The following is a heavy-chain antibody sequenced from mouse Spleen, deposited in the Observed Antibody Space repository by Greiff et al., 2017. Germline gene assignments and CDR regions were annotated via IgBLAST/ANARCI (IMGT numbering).Heavy chain of an antibody. CDR1: GYTFTSYW. V-gene: IGHV1-50*01. CDR2: IDPSDSYT. J-gene: IGHJ1*03. Sequence: QVQLQQPGAELVKPGASVKLSCKASGYTFTSYWMQWVKQRPGQGLEWIGEIDPSDSYTNYNQKFKGKATLTVDTSSSTAYMQLSSLTSEDSAVYYCARYYYSNYVYWYFDVWGTGTTVTVSS. CDR3: ARYYYSNYVYWYFDV. D-gene: IGHD2-5*01.